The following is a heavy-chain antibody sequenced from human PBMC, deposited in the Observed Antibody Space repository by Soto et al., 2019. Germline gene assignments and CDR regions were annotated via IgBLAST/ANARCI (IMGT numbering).Heavy chain of an antibody. CDR1: GFTFSDYY. V-gene: IGHV3-11*01. CDR3: AREPATVTPLRGANWYFDL. CDR2: ISSSGSTI. D-gene: IGHD4-17*01. J-gene: IGHJ2*01. Sequence: GGSLRLSCAASGFTFSDYYMSWIRQAPGKGLEWVSYISSSGSTIYYADSVKGRFTISRDNAKNSLYLQMNSLRAEDTAVYYCAREPATVTPLRGANWYFDLWGRGTLVTVSS.